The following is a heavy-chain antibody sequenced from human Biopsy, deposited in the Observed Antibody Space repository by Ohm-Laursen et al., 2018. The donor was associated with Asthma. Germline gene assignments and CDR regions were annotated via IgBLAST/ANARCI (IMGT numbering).Heavy chain of an antibody. D-gene: IGHD1-14*01. CDR3: AKDERLYYGSDSKYMQPVPLGD. CDR2: IKEDGSEK. J-gene: IGHJ4*02. V-gene: IGHV3-7*04. Sequence: SLRLSCAASGFTFSTSWMTWVRQAPGKGLEWVANIKEDGSEKNYVDSVKGRFTISRDDGKNSLYLQMNSLRAEDTAVYYCAKDERLYYGSDSKYMQPVPLGDWGQGTLVIVSA. CDR1: GFTFSTSW.